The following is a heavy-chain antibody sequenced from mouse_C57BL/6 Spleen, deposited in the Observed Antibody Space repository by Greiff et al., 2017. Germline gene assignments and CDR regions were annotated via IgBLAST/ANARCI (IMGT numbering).Heavy chain of an antibody. CDR1: GFTFSSYG. Sequence: EVKVVESGGDLVKPGGSLKLSCAASGFTFSSYGMSWVRQTPDKRLEWVATISSGGSYTYYPDSVKGRFTISRDNAKNTLYLQMSSLKSEDTAMYYCARQYSNWGSYAMDYWGQGTSVTVSS. CDR3: ARQYSNWGSYAMDY. V-gene: IGHV5-6*01. CDR2: ISSGGSYT. D-gene: IGHD2-5*01. J-gene: IGHJ4*01.